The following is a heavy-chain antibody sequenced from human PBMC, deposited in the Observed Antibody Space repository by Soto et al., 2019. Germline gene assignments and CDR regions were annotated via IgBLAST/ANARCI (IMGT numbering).Heavy chain of an antibody. D-gene: IGHD1-26*01. Sequence: QVQLVESGGGVVHPGRSLRLSCAASGFSFSAYGMHWVRQAPGRGLEWVAVIWSDGSKKYYKDSVKGRFNISRDNSKDTVSLQMDNLRVEDTATYYCARDYPYRSNDDWGQGTLVIVSS. CDR2: IWSDGSKK. J-gene: IGHJ4*02. V-gene: IGHV3-33*01. CDR1: GFSFSAYG. CDR3: ARDYPYRSNDD.